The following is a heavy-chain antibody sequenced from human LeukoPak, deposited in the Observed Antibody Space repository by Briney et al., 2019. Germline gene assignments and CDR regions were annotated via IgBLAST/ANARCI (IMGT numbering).Heavy chain of an antibody. D-gene: IGHD1-26*01. CDR2: ISSSSSYI. CDR1: GFTFGSYS. Sequence: GGSLRLSCAASGFTFGSYSMNWVRQAPGKGLEWVSSISSSSSYIYYADSVKGRFTISRDNAKNSLYLQMNSLRPEDTAVYYCARDERGSCFDYWGQGTLVTVSS. V-gene: IGHV3-21*01. J-gene: IGHJ4*02. CDR3: ARDERGSCFDY.